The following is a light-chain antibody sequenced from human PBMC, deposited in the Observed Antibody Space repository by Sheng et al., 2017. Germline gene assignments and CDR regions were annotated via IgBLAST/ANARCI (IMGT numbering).Light chain of an antibody. CDR1: TGAVTTGYY. CDR3: LIFYYSFWV. Sequence: QTVVTQEPSLTVSPGGTVTLTCASSTGAVTTGYYPSWFQQKPGQKPTPLIYSTTMKHSWTPARFSGSLLGGKAALTLSGAQPEDEADYYCLIFYYSFWVFGGGTKVTVL. V-gene: IGLV7-43*01. J-gene: IGLJ3*02. CDR2: STT.